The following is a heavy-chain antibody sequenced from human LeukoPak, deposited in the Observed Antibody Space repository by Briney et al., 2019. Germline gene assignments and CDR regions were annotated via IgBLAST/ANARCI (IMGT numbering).Heavy chain of an antibody. CDR3: AKDTGHCSGGSCYGYYYYGMDV. CDR2: ISWNSGSI. CDR1: GFTFDDYA. D-gene: IGHD2-15*01. J-gene: IGHJ6*02. Sequence: GGSLRLSCAASGFTFDDYAMHWVRQAPGKDLEWVSGISWNSGSIGYADSVKGRFTISRDNAKNSLYLQMNSLRAEDTALYYCAKDTGHCSGGSCYGYYYYGMDVWGQGTTVTVSS. V-gene: IGHV3-9*01.